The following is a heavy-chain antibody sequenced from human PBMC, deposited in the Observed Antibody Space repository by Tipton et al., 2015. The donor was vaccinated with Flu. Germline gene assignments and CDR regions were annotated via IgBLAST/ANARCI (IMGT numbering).Heavy chain of an antibody. CDR3: ARAPLWAFDL. V-gene: IGHV4-59*01. CDR1: GGSIRNYY. CDR2: IFYTGAT. J-gene: IGHJ3*01. Sequence: TLSLTCTVSGGSIRNYYWSWIRQPPGKGLEWIGYIFYTGATNYNPSLESRVTISLDMSKNQFFLGLRSLTAADTAVYYCARAPLWAFDLWGQGTVVTVSS. D-gene: IGHD2-21*01.